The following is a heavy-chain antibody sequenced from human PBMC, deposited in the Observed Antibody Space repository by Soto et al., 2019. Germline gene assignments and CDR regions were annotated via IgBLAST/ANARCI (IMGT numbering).Heavy chain of an antibody. CDR2: IYWDDDK. D-gene: IGHD3-10*01. Sequence: SGPTLVNPTQTLTLTCTFSGLSLTTSGVGVAWIRQPPGKALEWLALIYWDDDKRYSPSLKSRLTIMKDTSKNQVVLTMTNMDPVDTATYYCAHTLYYYAPETYDYWGQGTLVTVSS. V-gene: IGHV2-5*02. CDR1: GLSLTTSGVG. CDR3: AHTLYYYAPETYDY. J-gene: IGHJ4*02.